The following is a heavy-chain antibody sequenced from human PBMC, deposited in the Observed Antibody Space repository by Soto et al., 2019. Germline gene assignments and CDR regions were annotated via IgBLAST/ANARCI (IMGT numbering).Heavy chain of an antibody. CDR2: INPNSGGT. V-gene: IGHV1-2*04. D-gene: IGHD1-26*01. J-gene: IGHJ3*02. CDR3: ARDSSGSYYPTPHDAFDI. Sequence: ASVKVSCKASGYTFTGYYMHWVRQAPGQGLEWMGWINPNSGGTNYAQKFQGWVTMTRDTSISTAYMELSRLRSDDTAVYYCARDSSGSYYPTPHDAFDIWGQGTMVTVSS. CDR1: GYTFTGYY.